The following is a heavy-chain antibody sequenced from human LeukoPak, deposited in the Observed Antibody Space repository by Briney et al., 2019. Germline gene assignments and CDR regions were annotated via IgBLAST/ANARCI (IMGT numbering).Heavy chain of an antibody. CDR2: IYYSGTS. CDR3: ARSLPAAEDY. D-gene: IGHD6-13*01. CDR1: GGSIYNSIYY. Sequence: SETLSLTCTVSGGSIYNSIYYWGWICQPPGKGLEWIGSIYYSGTSYYNPSLKSRVTISVDTSKNQFSLKLSSVTAADTAVYYCARSLPAAEDYWGQGTLVTVSS. J-gene: IGHJ4*02. V-gene: IGHV4-39*01.